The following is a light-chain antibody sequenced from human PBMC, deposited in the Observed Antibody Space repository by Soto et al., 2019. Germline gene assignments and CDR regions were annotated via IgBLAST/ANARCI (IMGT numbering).Light chain of an antibody. CDR3: TSYTGTSYV. Sequence: QSALTQPASVSGSPGQSITISCTGTSSDVGSHNFVSWYQQRPGKAPKLMIFEVTKRPSGVSDRFSASKSGNTASLTISGVRAEDEADYYCTSYTGTSYVFGTGTKVTVL. J-gene: IGLJ1*01. CDR2: EVT. CDR1: SSDVGSHNF. V-gene: IGLV2-14*02.